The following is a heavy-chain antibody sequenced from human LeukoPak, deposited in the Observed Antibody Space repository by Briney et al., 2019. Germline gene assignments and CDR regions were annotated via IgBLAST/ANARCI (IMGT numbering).Heavy chain of an antibody. J-gene: IGHJ6*03. CDR1: GGSISSSSYY. Sequence: SETLSLTCTVSGGSISSSSYYWGWIRQPPEKGLEWIGSINYSGSTYYNPSLKSRVTISVDRSKNQFSLKLSSVTAADTAVYYCARGYCSGGSCYSSYYYSYMDVWGKGTTVTVSS. D-gene: IGHD2-15*01. CDR2: INYSGST. V-gene: IGHV4-39*07. CDR3: ARGYCSGGSCYSSYYYSYMDV.